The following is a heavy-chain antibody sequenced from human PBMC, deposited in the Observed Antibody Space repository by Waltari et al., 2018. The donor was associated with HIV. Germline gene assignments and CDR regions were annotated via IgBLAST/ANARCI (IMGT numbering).Heavy chain of an antibody. CDR2: IYHSGST. D-gene: IGHD1-26*01. J-gene: IGHJ4*02. V-gene: IGHV4-38-2*01. Sequence: QVQLQESGPGLVKPSETLSLTCAVSGYSISSGYYWGWHRQPPGKGLEWIGSIYHSGSTYYNPSLKSRVTISVDTSKNQFSLKLSSVTAADTAVYYCARVYGYSGSYPGAPDDYWGQGTLVTVSS. CDR3: ARVYGYSGSYPGAPDDY. CDR1: GYSISSGYY.